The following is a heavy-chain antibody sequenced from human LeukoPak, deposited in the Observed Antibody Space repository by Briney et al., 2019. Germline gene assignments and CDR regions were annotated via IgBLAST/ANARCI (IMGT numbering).Heavy chain of an antibody. D-gene: IGHD2-15*01. V-gene: IGHV3-30-3*01. Sequence: AGGSLSLSCAASGFTFSSYAMHWVGQAPGKGLEWVAVISYDGSNKYYADSVKGRFTISRDNSKNTLYLQMNSLRAEDTAVYYCASGSRGDYWGQGTLVTVSS. J-gene: IGHJ4*02. CDR3: ASGSRGDY. CDR2: ISYDGSNK. CDR1: GFTFSSYA.